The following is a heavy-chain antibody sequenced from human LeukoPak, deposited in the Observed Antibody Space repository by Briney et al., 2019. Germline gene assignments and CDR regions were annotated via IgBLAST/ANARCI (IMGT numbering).Heavy chain of an antibody. CDR1: GFTVSDYY. J-gene: IGHJ4*02. Sequence: GGSLTLSCAASGFTVSDYYMNWIRQAPGKGLEWVSYIDRSGTYTNYADSVKGRFTISRDNAKNSLFLQMNSLRAEDTAVYYCARDLTVSPIFIDYRGQGAPVTVSS. CDR3: ARDLTVSPIFIDY. V-gene: IGHV3-11*06. CDR2: IDRSGTYT. D-gene: IGHD2-8*01.